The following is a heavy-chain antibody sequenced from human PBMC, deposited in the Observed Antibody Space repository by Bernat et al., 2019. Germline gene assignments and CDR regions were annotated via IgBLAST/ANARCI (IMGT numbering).Heavy chain of an antibody. J-gene: IGHJ3*02. CDR1: GFTFSSYS. D-gene: IGHD3-9*01. Sequence: EVQLVESGGGLVKPGGSLRPSCAASGFTFSSYSMNWFRQAPGKGLEWVSSISSSSSYINYAASAKGRFTIPRDNAKNSLYLQMNSLRAEDTAVYYCARAAANYDILTGYSGDAFDIWGQGTMVTVSS. CDR3: ARAAANYDILTGYSGDAFDI. V-gene: IGHV3-21*01. CDR2: ISSSSSYI.